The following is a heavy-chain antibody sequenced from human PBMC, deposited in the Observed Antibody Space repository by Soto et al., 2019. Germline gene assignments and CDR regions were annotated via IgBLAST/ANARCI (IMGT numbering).Heavy chain of an antibody. CDR1: GGSVRSHY. Sequence: PSETLSLTCTVSGGSVRSHYWSWIRQPAGKGLEWLGRLYNAERTSYNPSLKGRVTMSMDTSNNQFSLKLTSVTAADTAVYFCAREPLAHSYFDFWGQGTLVTVSS. CDR3: AREPLAHSYFDF. V-gene: IGHV4-4*07. CDR2: LYNAERT. J-gene: IGHJ4*02.